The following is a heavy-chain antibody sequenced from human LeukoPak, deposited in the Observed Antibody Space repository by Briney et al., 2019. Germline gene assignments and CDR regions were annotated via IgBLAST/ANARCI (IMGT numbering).Heavy chain of an antibody. D-gene: IGHD1-1*01. CDR2: ISASGDVT. J-gene: IGHJ3*02. CDR3: AKSLFTSATGTGRAFHI. Sequence: PGGSLRLSCAASGFSFSAYPMGWVRQAPGKGLQWLSGISASGDVTFHADRVKGRFATSRDNSKNTLYLQMTGLRAGDTAEYYCAKSLFTSATGTGRAFHIWGQGTMVTVSS. V-gene: IGHV3-23*01. CDR1: GFSFSAYP.